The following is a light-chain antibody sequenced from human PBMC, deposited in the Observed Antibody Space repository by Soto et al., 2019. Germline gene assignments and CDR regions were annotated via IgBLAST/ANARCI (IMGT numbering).Light chain of an antibody. CDR2: NAS. J-gene: IGKJ5*01. Sequence: EIVFTQSPATLSLSPGERAILSCRASQSVSTFLAWFQQKPGQPPRLLIYNASNRTTGIPARFSGSGSGTDFTLSISSLEPEDFAVYYCQQRGDWPPITFGQGTRREIK. CDR1: QSVSTF. CDR3: QQRGDWPPIT. V-gene: IGKV3-11*01.